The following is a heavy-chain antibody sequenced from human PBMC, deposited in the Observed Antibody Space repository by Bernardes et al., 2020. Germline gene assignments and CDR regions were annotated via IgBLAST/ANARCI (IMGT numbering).Heavy chain of an antibody. V-gene: IGHV4-30-4*01. CDR1: GGSISSVDYY. J-gene: IGHJ6*02. Sequence: SETLSLTCTVSGGSISSVDYYWSWLRQPPGKGLEWIGYIYYSGSTYYNPSLKSRVTISVDTSKNQFSLKLSSVTAADTAVYYCARDALGSITIFGVVTRHGMDVWGQGTTVTVSS. CDR2: IYYSGST. D-gene: IGHD3-3*01. CDR3: ARDALGSITIFGVVTRHGMDV.